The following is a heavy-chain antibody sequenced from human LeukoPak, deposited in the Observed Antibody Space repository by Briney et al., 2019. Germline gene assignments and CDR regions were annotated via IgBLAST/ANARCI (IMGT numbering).Heavy chain of an antibody. Sequence: GESLKISCQTSVFTFTNYWIGWVRQMPGKGLEWMGIIYPGDSDTKYSPSFRGQVTMSADKSTSTAYLQWGSLKASDTAMYFCARGDASMATGFNYWGQGTLVTVSS. CDR2: IYPGDSDT. J-gene: IGHJ4*01. V-gene: IGHV5-51*01. CDR3: ARGDASMATGFNY. D-gene: IGHD6-6*01. CDR1: VFTFTNYW.